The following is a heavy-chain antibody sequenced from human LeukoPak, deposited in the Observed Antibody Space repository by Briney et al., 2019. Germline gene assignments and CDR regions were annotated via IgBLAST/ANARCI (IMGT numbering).Heavy chain of an antibody. CDR3: ARGVRDNYYYYMDV. CDR2: IYHSGRA. V-gene: IGHV4-4*02. D-gene: IGHD2-21*02. Sequence: TSETLSLTCAVSGGSISSNNWWSWVRQSPGKGLEWIGEIYHSGRANYNPAPKSRVTLSVDKSKNQFFLKLNSVTAADTAVYYCARGVRDNYYYYMDVWGKGTTVIVSS. J-gene: IGHJ6*03. CDR1: GGSISSNNW.